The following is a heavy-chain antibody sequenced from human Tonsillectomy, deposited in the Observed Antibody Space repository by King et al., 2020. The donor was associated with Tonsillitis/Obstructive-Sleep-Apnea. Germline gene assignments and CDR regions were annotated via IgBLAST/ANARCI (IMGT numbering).Heavy chain of an antibody. CDR3: AGGLNEIWNGYYRSDY. D-gene: IGHD3-9*01. CDR2: IYSGGGT. J-gene: IGHJ4*02. V-gene: IGHV3-53*01. Sequence: VQLVESGGGLIQPGGSLRLSCAASGFIVSSNYMTWVRQAPGKGLEWLSVIYSGGGTDHADSVKGRFTISRDNSKNTLFLQMTSLRAEDTAVYYCAGGLNEIWNGYYRSDYWGQGTLVTVSS. CDR1: GFIVSSNY.